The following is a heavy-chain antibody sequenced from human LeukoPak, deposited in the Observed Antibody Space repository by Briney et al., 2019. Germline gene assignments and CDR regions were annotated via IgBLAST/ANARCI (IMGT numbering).Heavy chain of an antibody. J-gene: IGHJ4*02. D-gene: IGHD3-16*02. Sequence: SETLSLTCAVYGGSFSGYYWSWIRQPPGKGLEWIGEINHSGSTNYNPSLKSRVTISVDTSKNQFSLKLSSVTAADTAVYYCARGLGYDYVWGSYRSAPAYFDYWGQGTLVTVSS. CDR1: GGSFSGYY. CDR3: ARGLGYDYVWGSYRSAPAYFDY. V-gene: IGHV4-34*01. CDR2: INHSGST.